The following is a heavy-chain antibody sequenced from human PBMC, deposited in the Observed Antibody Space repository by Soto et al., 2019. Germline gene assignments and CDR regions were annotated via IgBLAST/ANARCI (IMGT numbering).Heavy chain of an antibody. CDR3: ARVVSGSYLDY. D-gene: IGHD1-26*01. V-gene: IGHV4-31*03. CDR2: IYYSGTT. CDR1: GGTITTGGHV. J-gene: IGHJ4*02. Sequence: QVQLQESGPGLVKASQTLSLTCTVSGGTITTGGHVWSWIRQYPGKGLEWIGYIYYSGTTHYNPSLKSRVTISIDTSKNQFSLNLSSVTAADTAVYYCARVVSGSYLDYWGQGTLVTVSS.